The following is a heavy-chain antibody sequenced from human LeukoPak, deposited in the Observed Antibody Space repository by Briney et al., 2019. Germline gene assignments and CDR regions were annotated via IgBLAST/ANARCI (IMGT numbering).Heavy chain of an antibody. Sequence: SETLSLTCTVSGGSISSYYWSWIRQAPGKGLEWIGNIYYSGSTNYYPSLKSRVTISVDTSKNQFSLKLSSVTAADTAVYYCARDSPGGDYYFDYWGQGTLVTVSS. D-gene: IGHD4-17*01. V-gene: IGHV4-59*01. J-gene: IGHJ4*02. CDR1: GGSISSYY. CDR2: IYYSGST. CDR3: ARDSPGGDYYFDY.